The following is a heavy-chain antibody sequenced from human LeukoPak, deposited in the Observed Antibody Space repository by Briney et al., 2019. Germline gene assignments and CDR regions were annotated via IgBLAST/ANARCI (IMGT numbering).Heavy chain of an antibody. J-gene: IGHJ2*01. CDR2: IYYSGST. Sequence: PSETLSLTCSISGGSISNYWSWIRQPPGKGLEWIGYIYYSGSTNYNPSLKSRVTISVDTSKNQFSLKLSSVTAADTAVYYCARLPYSYGSGAGYLDLWGRGTLVTVSS. D-gene: IGHD5-18*01. V-gene: IGHV4-59*01. CDR1: GGSISNY. CDR3: ARLPYSYGSGAGYLDL.